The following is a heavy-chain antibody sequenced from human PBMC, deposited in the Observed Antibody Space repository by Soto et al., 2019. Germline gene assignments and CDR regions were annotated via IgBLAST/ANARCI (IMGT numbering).Heavy chain of an antibody. CDR1: GYTFTSYA. CDR2: INAGNGNT. CDR3: ARAPPYPLAFDI. J-gene: IGHJ3*02. Sequence: QVQLVQSGAEEKKPGASVKVSCKASGYTFTSYAMHWVRQAPGHRLEWMGWINAGNGNTKYSQNFQGRVTITRDTSASTAYMELSSLRSEDTAVYYCARAPPYPLAFDIWGQGTMVTVSS. V-gene: IGHV1-3*05.